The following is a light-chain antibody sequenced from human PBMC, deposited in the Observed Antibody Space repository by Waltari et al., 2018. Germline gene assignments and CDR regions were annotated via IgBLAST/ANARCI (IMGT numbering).Light chain of an antibody. V-gene: IGLV1-40*01. CDR2: ASY. CDR3: QSYDSSLSGRV. J-gene: IGLJ3*02. CDR1: TSNLAAGFD. Sequence: QSVLTQPPSGYGAPGQRLPNYCTGTTSNLAAGFDVFSYQQLPGSAPKLLIFASYKRSSGVPDRISGSTSGTSASLAITGLQAEDEADYYCQSYDSSLSGRVFGGGTRLTVL.